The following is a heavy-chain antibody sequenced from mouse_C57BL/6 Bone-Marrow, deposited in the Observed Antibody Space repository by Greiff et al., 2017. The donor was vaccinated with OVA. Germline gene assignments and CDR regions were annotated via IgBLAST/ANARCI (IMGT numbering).Heavy chain of an antibody. J-gene: IGHJ1*03. CDR1: GYTFTDYE. CDR3: TSLYYYGSSYWYFDV. CDR2: IDPETGGT. V-gene: IGHV1-15*01. D-gene: IGHD1-1*01. Sequence: QVQLKQSGAELVRPGASVTLSCKASGYTFTDYEMHWVKQTPVHGLEWIGAIDPETGGTAYNQKFKGKAILTADKSSSTAYMELRSLTSADSAVYYCTSLYYYGSSYWYFDVWGTGTTVTVSS.